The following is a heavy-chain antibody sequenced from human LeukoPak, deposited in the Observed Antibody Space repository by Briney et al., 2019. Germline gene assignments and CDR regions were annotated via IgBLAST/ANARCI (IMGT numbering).Heavy chain of an antibody. D-gene: IGHD4-17*01. J-gene: IGHJ4*02. Sequence: PGRSLRLSCAASGFTFSSYAMHWVRQAPGKGLEWVAVISYDGSNKYYADSVKGHFSISRDNSKNTLYLQMNSLRAEDTAVYYCAKNFYDDYNFFFDYWGQGTLVTVSS. V-gene: IGHV3-30-3*01. CDR2: ISYDGSNK. CDR1: GFTFSSYA. CDR3: AKNFYDDYNFFFDY.